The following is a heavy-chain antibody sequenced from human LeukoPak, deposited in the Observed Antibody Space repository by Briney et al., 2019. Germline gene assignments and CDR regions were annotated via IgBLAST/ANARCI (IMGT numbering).Heavy chain of an antibody. Sequence: PGGSLRLSCAASGFTFSSYGMHWVRQAPGKGLEWVAFIRYDGSNKYYADSVKGRFTISRDNSKNTLYLQMNSLRAEDTAVYYCARRYSSSWYGSVNYYYYYYMDVWGKGTTVSVSS. J-gene: IGHJ6*03. CDR2: IRYDGSNK. CDR3: ARRYSSSWYGSVNYYYYYYMDV. D-gene: IGHD6-13*01. CDR1: GFTFSSYG. V-gene: IGHV3-30*02.